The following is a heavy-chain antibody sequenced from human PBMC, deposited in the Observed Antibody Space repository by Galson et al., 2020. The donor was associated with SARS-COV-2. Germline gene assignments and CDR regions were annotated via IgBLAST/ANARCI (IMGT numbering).Heavy chain of an antibody. D-gene: IGHD6-19*01. CDR1: GGTFSSYA. J-gene: IGHJ6*02. CDR2: IIPIFGTA. V-gene: IGHV1-69*06. CDR3: ASVPAGLNYYGMDV. Sequence: SVKVSCKASGGTFSSYAISWVRQAPGQGLEWMGGIIPIFGTANYAQKFQGRVTITADKSTSTAYMELSSLRSEDTAVYYCASVPAGLNYYGMDVWGQGTTVTVSS.